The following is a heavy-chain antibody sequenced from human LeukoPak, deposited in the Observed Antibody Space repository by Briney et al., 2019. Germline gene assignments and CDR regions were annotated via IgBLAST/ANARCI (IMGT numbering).Heavy chain of an antibody. CDR2: IIPIFGTA. V-gene: IGHV1-69*05. J-gene: IGHJ6*03. CDR1: GGTFSSYA. Sequence: SVKVSCKASGGTFSSYAISWVRQAPGQGLGWMGRIIPIFGTANYAQKFQGRVTITTDESTSTAYMELSSLRSEDTAVYYCAREGNSYSSSEYYYYYMDVWGKGTTVTVSS. D-gene: IGHD6-13*01. CDR3: AREGNSYSSSEYYYYYMDV.